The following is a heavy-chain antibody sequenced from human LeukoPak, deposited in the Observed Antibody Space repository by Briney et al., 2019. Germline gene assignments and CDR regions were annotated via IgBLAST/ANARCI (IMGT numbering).Heavy chain of an antibody. CDR2: LYYSGRT. J-gene: IGHJ4*02. V-gene: IGHV4-39*01. D-gene: IGHD6-6*01. Sequence: PSETLSLTCTVSGGSLSSSSYYWGWIRQPPGKGLEWIGSLYYSGRTYYNPSLKSRVTISVHTSKNQFSLTLSSVTAADTAVYYCARLAVAARCFDYWGQGTLVTVSS. CDR3: ARLAVAARCFDY. CDR1: GGSLSSSSYY.